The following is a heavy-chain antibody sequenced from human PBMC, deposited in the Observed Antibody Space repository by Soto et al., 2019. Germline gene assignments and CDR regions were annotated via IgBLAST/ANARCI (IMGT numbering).Heavy chain of an antibody. J-gene: IGHJ3*02. CDR1: GGIFSSYT. CDR2: IIPIFGSA. CDR3: ARDLASNYYDSSGAFDI. Sequence: GASVNVSCKASGGIFSSYTINWLRQAPGQGLEWLGWIIPIFGSANYAQKLQGRVTITADESTSTAYMELSSLSSEDTAVYYCARDLASNYYDSSGAFDIWGQGTMVTVSS. V-gene: IGHV1-69*13. D-gene: IGHD3-22*01.